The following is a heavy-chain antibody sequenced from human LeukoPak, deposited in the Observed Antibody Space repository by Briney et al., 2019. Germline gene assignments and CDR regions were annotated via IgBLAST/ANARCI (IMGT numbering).Heavy chain of an antibody. CDR1: GGSISSSSYY. V-gene: IGHV4-39*07. J-gene: IGHJ4*02. CDR3: ARDQGVVGRPFDY. D-gene: IGHD1-26*01. CDR2: IYYSGST. Sequence: SETLSLTCTVSGGSISSSSYYWGWIRQPPGKGLEWIGSIYYSGSTYYNPSLKSRVTISVDTSKNQFSLKLSSVAAADTAVYYCARDQGVVGRPFDYWGQGTLVTVSS.